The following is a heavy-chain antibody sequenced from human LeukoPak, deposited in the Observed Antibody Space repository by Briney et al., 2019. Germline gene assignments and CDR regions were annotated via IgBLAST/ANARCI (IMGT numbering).Heavy chain of an antibody. J-gene: IGHJ4*02. CDR2: ISSTSLYT. CDR1: GFTFSDYY. D-gene: IGHD2-15*01. V-gene: IGHV3-11*03. Sequence: GEALRLSCAASGFTFSDYYLSWVRQAPGKGLEWLSYISSTSLYTHYADSVKGRFTISRDNAKNSLYLQMNSLRAEDSAVYYCARRMRLDFDYWGQGTLVTASS. CDR3: ARRMRLDFDY.